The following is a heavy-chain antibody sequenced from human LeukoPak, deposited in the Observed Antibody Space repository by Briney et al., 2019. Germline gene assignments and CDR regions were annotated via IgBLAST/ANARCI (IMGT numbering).Heavy chain of an antibody. CDR2: IYYIGST. CDR1: GGSLSSSSYY. J-gene: IGHJ4*02. D-gene: IGHD1-20*01. V-gene: IGHV4-39*01. Sequence: SETLSLSCTVSGGSLSSSSYYWGWIRQPPGKGLGWIPIIYYIGSTYYNPSLKARVTLSVATSQNQSTLKRRALTAPDTPVYSCARRVSNWNDYYFDYWGQGTLVTVSS. CDR3: ARRVSNWNDYYFDY.